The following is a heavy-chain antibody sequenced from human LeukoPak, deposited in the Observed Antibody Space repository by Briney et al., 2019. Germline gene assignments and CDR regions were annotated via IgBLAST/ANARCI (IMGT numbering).Heavy chain of an antibody. CDR2: MFHSGST. Sequence: SETLSLTCTVSGYSITRGYFWGWIRQSPGKGLEWIASMFHSGSTYYNPSLKSRVTMSVDTSKNQFSLKLSSVTAADTALYYCARHDGGSWNWFDPWGQGTLVTVSS. J-gene: IGHJ5*02. D-gene: IGHD3-10*01. CDR1: GYSITRGYF. V-gene: IGHV4-38-2*02. CDR3: ARHDGGSWNWFDP.